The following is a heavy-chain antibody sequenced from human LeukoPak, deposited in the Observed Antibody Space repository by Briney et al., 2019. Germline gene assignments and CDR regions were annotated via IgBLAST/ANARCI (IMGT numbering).Heavy chain of an antibody. Sequence: PSETLSLTCTVSGGSLSSCSYYWGWIRRPPGRGLEWLGSIYYSGSTYYNPSLKSRVTISVDTSMNQFSLKLSSVTATDTAVYYCARQAPTSSSWYVAAQRGRYYFDYWGQGTLVTVSS. CDR1: GGSLSSCSYY. D-gene: IGHD6-13*01. CDR2: IYYSGST. V-gene: IGHV4-39*01. CDR3: ARQAPTSSSWYVAAQRGRYYFDY. J-gene: IGHJ4*02.